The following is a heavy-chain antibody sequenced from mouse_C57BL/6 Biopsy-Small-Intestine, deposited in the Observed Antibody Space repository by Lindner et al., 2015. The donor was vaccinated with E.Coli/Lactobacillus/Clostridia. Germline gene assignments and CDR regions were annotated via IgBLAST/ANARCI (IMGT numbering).Heavy chain of an antibody. CDR2: IYPGGGYT. Sequence: VQLQESGAELVRPGTSVKMSCKASGYTFTNYWIGWAKQRPGHGFEWIGDIYPGGGYTNYNEKFKGKATLTADKSSSTAYMQFSSLTSEDSAIYYCARTWYFDVWGTGTTVTVSS. J-gene: IGHJ1*03. V-gene: IGHV1-63*01. CDR3: ARTWYFDV. CDR1: GYTFTNYW.